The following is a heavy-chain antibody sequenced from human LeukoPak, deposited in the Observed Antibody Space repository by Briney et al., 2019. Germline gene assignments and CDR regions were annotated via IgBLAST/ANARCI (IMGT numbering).Heavy chain of an antibody. J-gene: IGHJ2*01. CDR1: GFTFSSYE. D-gene: IGHD2-21*02. CDR3: ARGVTRGVYRCFDL. V-gene: IGHV3-48*03. CDR2: ISSSGSTI. Sequence: GGSLRLSCAASGFTFSSYEMNWVRQAPGKGLEWVSYISSSGSTIYYADSVKGRFTISRDNAKNSLYLQMNSLRAEDTAVYYCARGVTRGVYRCFDLWGRGTPVTVSS.